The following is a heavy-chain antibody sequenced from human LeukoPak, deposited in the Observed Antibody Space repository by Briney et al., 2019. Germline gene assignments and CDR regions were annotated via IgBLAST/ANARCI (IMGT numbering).Heavy chain of an antibody. CDR2: FDPEDGET. Sequence: GASVKVSCRVSGYTLTELSMHWVRQAPGKGLEWMGGFDPEDGETIYAQKFQGRVTMTEDTSTDTAYMELSSLRSEDTAVYYCATDIAVAGVRGEFDYWGQGTLVIVSS. V-gene: IGHV1-24*01. CDR1: GYTLTELS. D-gene: IGHD6-19*01. CDR3: ATDIAVAGVRGEFDY. J-gene: IGHJ4*02.